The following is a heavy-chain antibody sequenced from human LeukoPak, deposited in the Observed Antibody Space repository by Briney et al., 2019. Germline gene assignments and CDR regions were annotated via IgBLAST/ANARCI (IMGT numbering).Heavy chain of an antibody. V-gene: IGHV3-21*01. Sequence: GGSLRLSCAASGFTVSSNYMSWVRQAPGKGLEWVSSINNVASHIYYAASVRGRFTISRDDAKNSLYLQMNSLRAEDTAVYYCARASSSWYGEVVNYWGQGTLVTVSS. J-gene: IGHJ4*02. D-gene: IGHD6-13*01. CDR1: GFTVSSNY. CDR2: INNVASHI. CDR3: ARASSSWYGEVVNY.